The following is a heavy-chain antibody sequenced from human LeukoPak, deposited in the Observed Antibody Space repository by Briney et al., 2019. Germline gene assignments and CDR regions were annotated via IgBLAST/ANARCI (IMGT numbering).Heavy chain of an antibody. CDR1: GDSHTDLS. J-gene: IGHJ6*02. V-gene: IGHV1-24*01. Sequence: ASVKVSCKVSGDSHTDLSIHWVRQAPGKGLEWMGGSDLEDGETVYAQKFEDRLIVTEDTSTGTAYMELRSLTSEDTALYYCATGASTAMRGLDVWGQGTTVTVSS. CDR2: SDLEDGET. D-gene: IGHD2-2*01. CDR3: ATGASTAMRGLDV.